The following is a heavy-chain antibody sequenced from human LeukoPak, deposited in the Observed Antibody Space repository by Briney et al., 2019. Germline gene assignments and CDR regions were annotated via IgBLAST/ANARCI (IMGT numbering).Heavy chain of an antibody. J-gene: IGHJ4*02. D-gene: IGHD5-24*01. V-gene: IGHV1-18*01. CDR1: GYTFINYH. CDR3: ARHLDGYNYGLDY. Sequence: ASVEVSCKASGYTFINYHISWVRQAPGQGREWMGWISGHSGDTNYAPKLQGRVTMTTDTSTSTAYMDLRSLISDDTAVYYCARHLDGYNYGLDYWGQGTLVTVPS. CDR2: ISGHSGDT.